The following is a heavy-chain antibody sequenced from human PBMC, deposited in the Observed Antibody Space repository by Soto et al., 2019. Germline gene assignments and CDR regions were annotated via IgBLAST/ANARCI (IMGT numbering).Heavy chain of an antibody. CDR3: GRQPGHCGSTTCFGYYSVDV. CDR2: IYYSGST. J-gene: IGHJ6*02. CDR1: GGSISSYC. Sequence: SETLSLTCTVAGGSISSYCWSWIRQPQGKGLEWIGNIYYSGSTYYNPSLKSRVTISVDTSKNQLSLRLTSVTAADTAVYYCGRQPGHCGSTTCFGYYSVDVWGQGTTVTVSS. V-gene: IGHV4-59*08. D-gene: IGHD2-2*01.